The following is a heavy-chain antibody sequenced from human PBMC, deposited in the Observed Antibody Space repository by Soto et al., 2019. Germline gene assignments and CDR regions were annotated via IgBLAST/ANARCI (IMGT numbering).Heavy chain of an antibody. CDR2: ISWDGGRI. CDR3: AKVVVQATQPRYYFYGLDV. J-gene: IGHJ6*02. D-gene: IGHD2-15*01. CDR1: GFNFAEYA. V-gene: IGHV3-9*01. Sequence: EVQLVESGGGLVQPGRSLRLSCAASGFNFAEYAMHWVRQIPGKRLEWVSGISWDGGRIGYADSVKGRFTISRDNAKKSLLLQMNSLRPEDTALYYCAKVVVQATQPRYYFYGLDVCGQGTTVTVSS.